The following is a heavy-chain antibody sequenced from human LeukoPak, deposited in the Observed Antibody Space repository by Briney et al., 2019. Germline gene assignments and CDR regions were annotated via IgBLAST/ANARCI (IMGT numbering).Heavy chain of an antibody. V-gene: IGHV3-74*01. J-gene: IGHJ5*02. CDR1: GFTFSSLW. CDR2: INSDGKIT. CDR3: APQQTYSPYNWFDP. Sequence: PGGSLRLSCAASGFTFSSLWMHWVRQAPGKGLVWVSRINSDGKITIYADSVKGRFTISRDNAKNTLYLQMNSLRAEDTAVYYCAPQQTYSPYNWFDPWGQGTLVTVSS. D-gene: IGHD5-12*01.